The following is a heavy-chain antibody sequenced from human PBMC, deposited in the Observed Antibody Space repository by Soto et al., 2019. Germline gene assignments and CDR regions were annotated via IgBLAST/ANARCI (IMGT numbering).Heavy chain of an antibody. J-gene: IGHJ2*01. CDR2: MNTYTANT. D-gene: IGHD3-22*01. Sequence: ASVKVSCKTSGYSFLNYGIGWVRQAPGQGLEWMGWMNTYTANTDYAQNLQGRLIVTADISTSTAYMELRSLRSDDTAVYYCARIPVWGYHDGNAYSDLTFWGR. V-gene: IGHV1-18*01. CDR3: ARIPVWGYHDGNAYSDLTF. CDR1: GYSFLNYG.